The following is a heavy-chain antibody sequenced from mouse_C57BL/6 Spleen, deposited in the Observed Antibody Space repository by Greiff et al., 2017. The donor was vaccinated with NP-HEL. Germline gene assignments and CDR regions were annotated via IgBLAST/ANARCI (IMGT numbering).Heavy chain of an antibody. Sequence: QVQLKQSGPELVKPGASVKISCKASGYAFSSSWMNWVKQRPGKGLEWIGRIYPGDGDTNYNGKFKGKATLTADKSSSTAYMQLSSLTSEDSAVYFCARGRDYDGGYAMDYWGQGTSVTVSS. V-gene: IGHV1-82*01. J-gene: IGHJ4*01. D-gene: IGHD2-4*01. CDR2: IYPGDGDT. CDR3: ARGRDYDGGYAMDY. CDR1: GYAFSSSW.